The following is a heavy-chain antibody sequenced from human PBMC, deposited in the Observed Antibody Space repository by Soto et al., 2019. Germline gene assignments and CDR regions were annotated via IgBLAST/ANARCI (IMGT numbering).Heavy chain of an antibody. CDR2: ISGSGDST. CDR3: AKKGVGFTYFGSGGYYNA. V-gene: IGHV3-23*01. Sequence: EVQLLESGGGLVQPGGSLRLSCAASGVTFSNYAMTWVRQAPGKGLQWVSLISGSGDSTHYADSVKGRFTISRDNSTNSLYLQMDSPRAEDTAVYYCAKKGVGFTYFGSGGYYNAWGQGTLVTVSS. J-gene: IGHJ5*02. CDR1: GVTFSNYA. D-gene: IGHD3-10*01.